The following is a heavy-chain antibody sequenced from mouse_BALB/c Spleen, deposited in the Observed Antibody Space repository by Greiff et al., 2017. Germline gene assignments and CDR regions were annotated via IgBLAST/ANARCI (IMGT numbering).Heavy chain of an antibody. CDR3: AREGPYGNYLTFDY. CDR1: GFTFSSFG. CDR2: ISSGSSTI. Sequence: EVKLVESGGGLVQPGGSRKLSCAASGFTFSSFGMHWVRQAPEKGLEWVAYISSGSSTIYYADTVKGRFTISRDNPKNTLFLQMTSLRSEDTAMYYCAREGPYGNYLTFDYWGQGTTLTVSS. V-gene: IGHV5-17*02. D-gene: IGHD2-1*01. J-gene: IGHJ2*01.